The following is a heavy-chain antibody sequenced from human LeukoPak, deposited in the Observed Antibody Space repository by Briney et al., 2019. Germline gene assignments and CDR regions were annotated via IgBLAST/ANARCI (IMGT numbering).Heavy chain of an antibody. CDR2: IYYSGST. J-gene: IGHJ4*02. CDR1: GGPFSGYY. Sequence: SETLSLTCAVYGGPFSGYYWSWIRQSPGKGLEWIGYIYYSGSTNYNPSLKSRVTISVDTSKNQFSLKLSSVTAADTAVYYCARHVWLQPFDYWGQGTLVTVSS. CDR3: ARHVWLQPFDY. V-gene: IGHV4-59*08. D-gene: IGHD3-9*01.